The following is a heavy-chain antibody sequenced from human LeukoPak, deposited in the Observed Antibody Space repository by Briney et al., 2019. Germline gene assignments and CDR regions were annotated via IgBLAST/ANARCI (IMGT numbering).Heavy chain of an antibody. CDR3: ARRPRSMVRGPDAFDI. V-gene: IGHV1-69*05. CDR2: IIPIFGTA. Sequence: ASVKVSCKASGGTFSSYAISWVRQAPGQGLEWMGGIIPIFGTANYAQKFQGRVTITRNTSISTAYMELSSLRSEDTAVYYCARRPRSMVRGPDAFDIWGQGTMVTVSS. J-gene: IGHJ3*02. D-gene: IGHD3-10*01. CDR1: GGTFSSYA.